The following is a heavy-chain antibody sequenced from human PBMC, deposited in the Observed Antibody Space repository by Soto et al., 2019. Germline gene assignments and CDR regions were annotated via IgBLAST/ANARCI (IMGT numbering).Heavy chain of an antibody. CDR3: ARVVYFDRSAYGL. V-gene: IGHV3-21*01. CDR2: ISVDSNYI. CDR1: GFSFSCYN. D-gene: IGHD3-22*01. J-gene: IGHJ3*01. Sequence: PGGSLRLSCAASGFSFSCYNMNWVRQAPGKGLEWVSSISVDSNYIYYADSVHGRFTISRDNAKNSVYLQMNSLRAEDTAVYYCARVVYFDRSAYGLWGQGTMVTVSS.